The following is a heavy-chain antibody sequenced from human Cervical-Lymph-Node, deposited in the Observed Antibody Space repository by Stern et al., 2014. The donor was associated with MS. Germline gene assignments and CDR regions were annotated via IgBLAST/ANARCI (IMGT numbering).Heavy chain of an antibody. CDR3: ARGPNEHWGGHYNSHAMDV. CDR1: GYPFSAHY. CDR2: VNPNSGGT. V-gene: IGHV1-2*02. Sequence: QVQLVQSGAEVKKPWASVKVSCKASGYPFSAHYLHWVRQAPGQGLAWMGWVNPNSGGTIYAPQFHGRVTMTRDTSTSTAFMELSRLTSDDTAIYYCARGPNEHWGGHYNSHAMDVGGQGPTVTVSS. D-gene: IGHD2-21*01. J-gene: IGHJ6*02.